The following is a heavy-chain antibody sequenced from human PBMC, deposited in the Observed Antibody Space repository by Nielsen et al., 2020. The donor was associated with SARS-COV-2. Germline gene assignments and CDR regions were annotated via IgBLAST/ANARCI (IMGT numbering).Heavy chain of an antibody. V-gene: IGHV4-34*01. D-gene: IGHD7-27*01. CDR2: INHSGST. CDR1: GGSFSGYY. CDR3: ARGWAPMDV. Sequence: SETLSLTCAVYGGSFSGYYWSWIRQPPGKGLEWIGEINHSGSTNYNPSLKSRVTISVDTSKNQFSLKLSSVTAADTAVYYCARGWAPMDVWGQGTTVTVSS. J-gene: IGHJ6*02.